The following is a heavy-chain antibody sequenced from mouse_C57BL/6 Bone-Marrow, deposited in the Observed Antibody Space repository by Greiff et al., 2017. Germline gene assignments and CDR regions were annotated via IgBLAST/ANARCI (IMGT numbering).Heavy chain of an antibody. J-gene: IGHJ3*01. V-gene: IGHV1-64*01. CDR1: GYTFTSYW. D-gene: IGHD2-4*01. CDR3: ARYDYDVAWFAY. Sequence: VQLQQSGAELVKPGASVKLSCKASGYTFTSYWMHWVKQRPGQGLEWIGMIHPNSGSTNYNEKFKRKATLTVDKSSSTAYMQLSSLTSEDSAVYYCARYDYDVAWFAYWGQGTLVTVSA. CDR2: IHPNSGST.